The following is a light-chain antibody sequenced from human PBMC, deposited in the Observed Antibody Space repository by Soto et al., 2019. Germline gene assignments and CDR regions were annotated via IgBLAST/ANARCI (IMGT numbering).Light chain of an antibody. J-gene: IGLJ1*01. Sequence: QSALTQPASVSGSPGQSITISCTGTSSDVGSYNLVSWYQQHPGKAPKLMIYEVSKRPSGVSNCFSGSKSGNTASLTISGLQAEDEADYYCCSYASSTSYVFGTGTKVTVL. CDR3: CSYASSTSYV. CDR1: SSDVGSYNL. CDR2: EVS. V-gene: IGLV2-23*02.